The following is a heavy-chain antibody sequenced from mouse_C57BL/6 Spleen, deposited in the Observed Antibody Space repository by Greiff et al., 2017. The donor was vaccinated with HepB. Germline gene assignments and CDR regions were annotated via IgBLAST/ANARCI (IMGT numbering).Heavy chain of an antibody. CDR1: GYSFTDYN. D-gene: IGHD1-1*01. J-gene: IGHJ1*03. Sequence: EVQLQQSGPELVKPGASVKISCKASGYSFTDYNMNWVKQSNGKSLEWIGVINTNYGTTSYNQKFKGKATLTVDQSSSTAYMQLTSLTSEDSAVYYCARSITTVVATLHWYFDVWGTGTTVTVSS. CDR3: ARSITTVVATLHWYFDV. CDR2: INTNYGTT. V-gene: IGHV1-39*01.